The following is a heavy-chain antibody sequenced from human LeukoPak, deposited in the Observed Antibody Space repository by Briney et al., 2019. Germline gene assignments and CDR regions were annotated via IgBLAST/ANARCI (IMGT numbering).Heavy chain of an antibody. D-gene: IGHD1-26*01. V-gene: IGHV4-59*01. J-gene: IGHJ4*02. Sequence: SETLSLTCTVSGGSISSYYWSWTRQPPGKGLEWIGYISYSGSTNYNPSLKSRVTISVDTSKNQFSLKLSSVTAADTAVYYCAGGSYSFLYFDYWGQGTLVTVSS. CDR1: GGSISSYY. CDR2: ISYSGST. CDR3: AGGSYSFLYFDY.